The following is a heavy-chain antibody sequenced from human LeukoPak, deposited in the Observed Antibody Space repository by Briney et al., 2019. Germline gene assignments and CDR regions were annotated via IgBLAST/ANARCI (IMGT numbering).Heavy chain of an antibody. V-gene: IGHV3-23*01. CDR3: ARGPSGYHNT. CDR1: GFTFSNYG. CDR2: ISGSGGST. D-gene: IGHD5-12*01. Sequence: GGTLRLSCAASGFTFSNYGMTWVRQAPGKGLEWVSAISGSGGSTYYADSVKGRFTISRDNSKNTLYLQMNSLRVEDTAVYYCARGPSGYHNTGGQGTLVTVSS. J-gene: IGHJ4*02.